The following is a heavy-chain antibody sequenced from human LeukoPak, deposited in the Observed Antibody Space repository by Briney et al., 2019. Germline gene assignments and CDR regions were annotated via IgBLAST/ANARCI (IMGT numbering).Heavy chain of an antibody. Sequence: GGSLRLSCAASGSTFSSYWMHWVRQAPGKGLVWVSRINSDGSSTSYADSVKGRFTISRDNAKNTLYLQMNSLRAEDTAVYYCARGDSSSSNNWFDPWGRGTLVTVSS. D-gene: IGHD6-6*01. CDR2: INSDGSST. CDR1: GSTFSSYW. J-gene: IGHJ5*02. CDR3: ARGDSSSSNNWFDP. V-gene: IGHV3-74*01.